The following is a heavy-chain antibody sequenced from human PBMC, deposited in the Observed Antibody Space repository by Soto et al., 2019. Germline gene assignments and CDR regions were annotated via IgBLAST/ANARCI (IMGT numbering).Heavy chain of an antibody. J-gene: IGHJ4*02. V-gene: IGHV1-69*01. CDR3: ARGADGYNFSAAY. D-gene: IGHD5-12*01. Sequence: QVQLVQSGAEVKEPGSSVKVSCKASGGGNLRDYRTTWVRRAPGQGLEWMGGIIPKLGSANYAQNFQGRITVNADESKNTVYMELRSLSSDDTVVYYCARGADGYNFSAAYWGQGNPVTVSS. CDR1: GGGNLRDYR. CDR2: IIPKLGSA.